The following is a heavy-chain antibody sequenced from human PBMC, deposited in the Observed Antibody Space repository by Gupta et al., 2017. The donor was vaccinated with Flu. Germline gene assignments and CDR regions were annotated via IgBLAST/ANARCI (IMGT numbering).Heavy chain of an antibody. CDR1: GGTFGSNT. Sequence: QVLLVQSGAEVKKPGSSVKVSCKASGGTFGSNTLNWVRQAPGQGLEWMGRISPSIGLTSYAQKFHGRITLTADKSTSTVYMELSSLRSEDTAIYYCARDRYHFDSSGYYSGALDMWGQGTVGTVSS. J-gene: IGHJ3*02. V-gene: IGHV1-69*08. CDR2: ISPSIGLT. D-gene: IGHD3-22*01. CDR3: ARDRYHFDSSGYYSGALDM.